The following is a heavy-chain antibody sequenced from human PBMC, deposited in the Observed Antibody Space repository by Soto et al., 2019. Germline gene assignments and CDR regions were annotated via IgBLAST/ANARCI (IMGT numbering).Heavy chain of an antibody. Sequence: SETLSLTCAVSGGSISSGGYSWSWIRQPPGKGLEWIGYIYHSGSTYYNPSLKSRVTISVDTSKNQFSLKLSSVTAADTAVYYCARGLISGYYLYDAFDIWGLGTMVTVSS. J-gene: IGHJ3*02. CDR1: GGSISSGGYS. V-gene: IGHV4-30-2*01. D-gene: IGHD3-22*01. CDR2: IYHSGST. CDR3: ARGLISGYYLYDAFDI.